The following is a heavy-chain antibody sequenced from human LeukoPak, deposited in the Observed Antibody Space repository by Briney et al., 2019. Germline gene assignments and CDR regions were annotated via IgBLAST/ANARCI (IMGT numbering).Heavy chain of an antibody. CDR2: IKQDGSQK. J-gene: IGHJ5*02. CDR1: GFTFSRYW. Sequence: GGSLRLSCAASGFTFSRYWMSWVRQAPGKGLEWVANIKQDGSQKSYVDSVKGRFTISRDNAKNSLYLQMNSLRAEDTAVYYCARDSTIISSSWLNWFDPWGQGTLVTVSS. V-gene: IGHV3-7*01. CDR3: ARDSTIISSSWLNWFDP. D-gene: IGHD6-13*01.